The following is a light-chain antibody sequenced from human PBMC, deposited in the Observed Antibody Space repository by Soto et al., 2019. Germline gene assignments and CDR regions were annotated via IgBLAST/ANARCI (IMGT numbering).Light chain of an antibody. CDR2: AAS. J-gene: IGKJ4*01. CDR1: QSISSY. CDR3: QQSYSGPLT. V-gene: IGKV1-39*01. Sequence: DIQMTQSPSSLSASVGDRVTITCRASQSISSYLNWYQQKPGKAPKVLIYAASRLQSGVPARFSGSGSGTDFTLSISSLQPEDFATYYCQQSYSGPLTFGGGTKVEIK.